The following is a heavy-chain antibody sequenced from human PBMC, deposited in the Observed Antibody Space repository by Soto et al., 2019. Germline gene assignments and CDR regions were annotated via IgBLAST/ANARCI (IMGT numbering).Heavy chain of an antibody. CDR1: GYTFTSYG. V-gene: IGHV1-18*01. J-gene: IGHJ4*02. CDR3: ARAYSGAAAGYFDY. Sequence: ASVKVSCKASGYTFTSYGISWVRQAPGQGLEWMGWISAYNGNTNYAQKLQGRVTMTTDTSTSTAYMELRSLRSDDTAVYYCARAYSGAAAGYFDYWGQGTLVTVSS. D-gene: IGHD6-13*01. CDR2: ISAYNGNT.